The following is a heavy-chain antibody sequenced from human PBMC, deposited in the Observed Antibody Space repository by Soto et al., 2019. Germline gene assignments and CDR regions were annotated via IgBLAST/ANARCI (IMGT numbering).Heavy chain of an antibody. D-gene: IGHD6-19*01. CDR1: GFTFSNYW. V-gene: IGHV3-74*01. Sequence: EVQLVESGGGLVQPGGSLRLSCAASGFTFSNYWMHWVRQAPGKGLVWVSRINPDGGTTSYADSVEGRFTISRDNAKNTLYLQMNSLRAEDTAMYFCARVAVGRYNFESLGQGTLVTVSS. CDR2: INPDGGTT. J-gene: IGHJ4*02. CDR3: ARVAVGRYNFES.